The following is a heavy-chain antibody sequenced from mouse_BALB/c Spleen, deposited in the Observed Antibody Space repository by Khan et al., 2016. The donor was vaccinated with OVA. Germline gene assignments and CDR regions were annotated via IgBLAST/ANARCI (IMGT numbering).Heavy chain of an antibody. D-gene: IGHD1-1*01. CDR3: ARIYYYGSGFDY. CDR1: GYSFTDYN. V-gene: IGHV1S135*01. J-gene: IGHJ2*01. CDR2: IDPYNGGT. Sequence: EVQLQQSGPELVKPGASVKVSCKASGYSFTDYNMFWVKQSHGKSLEWIGYIDPYNGGTNHNQRFKGKATLTVDKSSSTAFMHLNSLTSEDSAVYYCARIYYYGSGFDYWGQGTTLTVSS.